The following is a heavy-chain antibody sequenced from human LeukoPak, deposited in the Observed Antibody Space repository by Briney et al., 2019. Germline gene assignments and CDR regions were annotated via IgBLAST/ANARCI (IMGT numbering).Heavy chain of an antibody. Sequence: EASVKVSCKASVGTFSSYSISWVRQAPAQGLECMGRIIPIFGTANYAQKFQGRVTIPTDEPTSTAYMELSSLRSSDTAVYCCARDPSYYEDGDYWGQGTRVTVSS. CDR3: ARDPSYYEDGDY. D-gene: IGHD3-22*01. CDR2: IIPIFGTA. J-gene: IGHJ4*02. CDR1: VGTFSSYS. V-gene: IGHV1-69*05.